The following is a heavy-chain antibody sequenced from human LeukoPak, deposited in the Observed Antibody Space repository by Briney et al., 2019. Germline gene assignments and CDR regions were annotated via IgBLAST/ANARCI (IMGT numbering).Heavy chain of an antibody. CDR2: INTSKGNT. CDR3: AREYGTENDY. V-gene: IGHV1-18*01. Sequence: GASVTVSFKASGYTFTNYGVHWVRQAPGQGLEWMAWINTSKGNTEYAQKFHGRVTLTTDTSTSTAYMELRSLRSDDTAVYYCAREYGTENDYWGQGTLVTVSS. J-gene: IGHJ4*02. CDR1: GYTFTNYG. D-gene: IGHD1-26*01.